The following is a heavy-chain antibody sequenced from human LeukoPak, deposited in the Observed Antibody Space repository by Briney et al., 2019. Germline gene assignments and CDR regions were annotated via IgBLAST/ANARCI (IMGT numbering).Heavy chain of an antibody. V-gene: IGHV4-59*10. Sequence: SETLSLTCGVYGGSFSGYYWSWIRQPAGKGLEWIGRIHTSGSTNYNPSLKSRVTMSVDTSKNQFSLKLSSVTAADTAVYYCARDQYYYDSSGYLTFDYWGQGTLVTVSS. CDR2: IHTSGST. CDR1: GGSFSGYY. J-gene: IGHJ4*02. D-gene: IGHD3-22*01. CDR3: ARDQYYYDSSGYLTFDY.